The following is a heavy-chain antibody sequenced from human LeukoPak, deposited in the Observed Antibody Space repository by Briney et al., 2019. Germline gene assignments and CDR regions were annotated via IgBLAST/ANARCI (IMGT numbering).Heavy chain of an antibody. V-gene: IGHV4-59*12. CDR3: ARGSFGITMSRSLDV. J-gene: IGHJ6*02. D-gene: IGHD3-10*02. CDR1: GGSISSYY. CDR2: IYYSGST. Sequence: PSETLSLTCTVSGGSISSYYWSWIRQPPGKEFEWIGYIYYSGSTNYDPSLKSRVTISVDTSKNQFSLKLSSVTAADTAVYYCARGSFGITMSRSLDVWGQGTTVTVSS.